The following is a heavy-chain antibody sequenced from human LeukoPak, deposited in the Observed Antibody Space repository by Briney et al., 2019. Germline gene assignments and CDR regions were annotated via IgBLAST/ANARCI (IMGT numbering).Heavy chain of an antibody. CDR2: INPNSGGT. J-gene: IGHJ6*03. V-gene: IGHV1-2*02. Sequence: ASVKVSCKASGYTFTGYYMHWVRQAPGQGLEWMGWINPNSGGTNYAQKFQGRVTMTRDTSISTAYMELSRLRSDDTAVYYCARGPGGRSGYYPLEDYYYYYYMDVWGKGTTVTASS. CDR1: GYTFTGYY. CDR3: ARGPGGRSGYYPLEDYYYYYYMDV. D-gene: IGHD3-22*01.